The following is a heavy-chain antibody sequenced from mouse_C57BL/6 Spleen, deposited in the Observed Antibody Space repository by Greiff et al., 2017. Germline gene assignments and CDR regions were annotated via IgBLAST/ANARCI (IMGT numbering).Heavy chain of an antibody. CDR3: ARAETGCFED. D-gene: IGHD4-1*01. J-gene: IGHJ2*01. CDR1: GYAFTNYL. CDR2: INPGSGGT. Sequence: VQLQQSGAELVKPGTSVKLSCKASGYAFTNYLMEWVKQRPGQGLEWIGMINPGSGGTNYNEKFKGKATLTADKSSSTAYMQLSSLTSADSAVSSCARAETGCFEDWGKGTTLTVSS. V-gene: IGHV1-54*01.